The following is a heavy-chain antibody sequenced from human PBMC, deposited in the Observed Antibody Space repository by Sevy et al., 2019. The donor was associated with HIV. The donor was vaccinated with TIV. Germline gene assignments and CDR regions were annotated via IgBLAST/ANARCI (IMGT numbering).Heavy chain of an antibody. CDR1: GFVFDDYA. D-gene: IGHD3-22*01. CDR2: IRNKAFGGTA. Sequence: GGSLRLSCTGSGFVFDDYAMSWCRQAPGKGLEWLGFIRNKAFGGTAEYAASVKGRFTISRDYSKIIAYLEMNRLEIEDTAVYYCSTRNAYDKSGWGQGTLVTVSS. V-gene: IGHV3-49*03. CDR3: STRNAYDKSG. J-gene: IGHJ4*02.